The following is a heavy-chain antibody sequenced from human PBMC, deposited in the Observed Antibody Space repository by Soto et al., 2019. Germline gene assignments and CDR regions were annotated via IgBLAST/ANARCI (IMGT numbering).Heavy chain of an antibody. CDR3: ARHTRLHNSFDI. V-gene: IGHV4-39*01. Sequence: ASLSLTCTVSGGSISSSSDYGGWIRQPPGKGLEWIGSIYYSGSTYYNPSLKSRVTISVDTSKNQFSLKLSSVTAADTAVYYCARHTRLHNSFDIWGQGTMVTVSS. CDR2: IYYSGST. CDR1: GGSISSSSDY. J-gene: IGHJ3*02.